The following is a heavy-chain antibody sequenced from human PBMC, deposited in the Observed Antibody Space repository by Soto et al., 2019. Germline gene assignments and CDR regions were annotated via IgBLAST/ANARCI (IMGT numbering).Heavy chain of an antibody. D-gene: IGHD3-22*01. J-gene: IGHJ4*01. V-gene: IGHV3-23*01. CDR3: AKHSAGYYSASD. CDR1: GFTFSNFA. Sequence: EVQLLESGGGLVQPGGSLRLSCAASGFTFSNFAMSWVRQAPGKGLEWISSLTGSGSGSYSADSVKGRFTISRDNSKNPLYLQMNSLRADDTAVYYCAKHSAGYYSASDWGHGTLVAVSS. CDR2: LTGSGSGS.